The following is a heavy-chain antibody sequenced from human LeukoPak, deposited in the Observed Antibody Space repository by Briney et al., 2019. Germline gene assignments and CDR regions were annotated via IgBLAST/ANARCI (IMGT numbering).Heavy chain of an antibody. J-gene: IGHJ6*03. V-gene: IGHV1-69*06. D-gene: IGHD6-13*01. CDR1: GVIFSSYA. Sequence: EASVKVSCKASGVIFSSYAITWVRQAPGQGLEWMGGIIPIFGTTNYAQKFQDRVTITADKSTSTAYMKLSSLRSEDTAVYYCARVVGLTGYSSNWYSGYYYYMDVWGKGTTVTVSS. CDR2: IIPIFGTT. CDR3: ARVVGLTGYSSNWYSGYYYYMDV.